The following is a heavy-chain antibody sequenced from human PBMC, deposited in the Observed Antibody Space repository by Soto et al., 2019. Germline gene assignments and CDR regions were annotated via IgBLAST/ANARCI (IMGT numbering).Heavy chain of an antibody. CDR3: ARGAYYDSSGYSYFDY. Sequence: SETLSLTCAVSGGSIISSNCWILFRHPPGKGLEWIGEIYHSGSTNYNPSLKSRVTISVDKSKNQFSLKLSSVTAADTAVYYCARGAYYDSSGYSYFDYWGQGTLVTVS. CDR1: GGSIISSNC. J-gene: IGHJ4*02. CDR2: IYHSGST. V-gene: IGHV4-4*02. D-gene: IGHD3-22*01.